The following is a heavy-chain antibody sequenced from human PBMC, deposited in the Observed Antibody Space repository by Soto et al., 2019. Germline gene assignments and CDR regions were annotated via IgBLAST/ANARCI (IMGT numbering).Heavy chain of an antibody. CDR1: GDSVSSNSAA. D-gene: IGHD1-26*01. V-gene: IGHV6-1*01. CDR2: TYYRSKWYN. J-gene: IGHJ6*04. CDR3: ARGVFLILHAALSYYNAF. Sequence: SQTLSLTCAISGDSVSSNSAAWNWIRQSPSRGLEWLGRTYYRSKWYNDYAVSVKSRITINPDTSKNQFSLQLNSVTPEDTAVYYCARGVFLILHAALSYYNAFSAKGTPVPVSA.